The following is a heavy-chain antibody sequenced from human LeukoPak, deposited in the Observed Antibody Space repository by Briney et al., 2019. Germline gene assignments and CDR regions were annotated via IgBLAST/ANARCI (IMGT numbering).Heavy chain of an antibody. CDR1: GGSFSGYY. V-gene: IGHV4-30-4*08. CDR2: IYYSGST. J-gene: IGHJ6*02. D-gene: IGHD2-2*01. CDR3: ARTRDANAYYYYYGMDV. Sequence: SETLSLTCAVYGGSFSGYYWSWIRQPPGKGLEWIGYIYYSGSTYYNPSLKSRVTISVDTSKNQFSLKLSSVTAADTAVYYCARTRDANAYYYYYGMDVWGQGTTVTVSS.